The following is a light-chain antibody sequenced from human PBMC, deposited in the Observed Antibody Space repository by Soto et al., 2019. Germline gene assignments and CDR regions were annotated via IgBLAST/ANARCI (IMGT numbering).Light chain of an antibody. J-gene: IGKJ1*01. V-gene: IGKV3-15*01. Sequence: EIGMTQSPATLSVSPGERATLSCRASQSIGSSLAWYQQKPGQAPGLLIYGASTRATGIPARFSGSASGTEFTLTISSLQSEDFAVYYCQQYDNWPPWTFGQGTKVDIK. CDR3: QQYDNWPPWT. CDR2: GAS. CDR1: QSIGSS.